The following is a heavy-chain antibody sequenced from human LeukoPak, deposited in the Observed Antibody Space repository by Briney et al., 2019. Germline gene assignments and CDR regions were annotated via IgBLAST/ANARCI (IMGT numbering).Heavy chain of an antibody. Sequence: SETLSLTCTVSGGSISSSSYYWGWIRQPPGKGLEWIGSIYYSGSTYYNPSLKSRVTISVDTSKNQFSLKLSSVTAADTAVYYCARGREMDYDYVWGSYRSYYFDYWGQGTLVTVSS. D-gene: IGHD3-16*02. CDR2: IYYSGST. CDR1: GGSISSSSYY. V-gene: IGHV4-39*07. CDR3: ARGREMDYDYVWGSYRSYYFDY. J-gene: IGHJ4*02.